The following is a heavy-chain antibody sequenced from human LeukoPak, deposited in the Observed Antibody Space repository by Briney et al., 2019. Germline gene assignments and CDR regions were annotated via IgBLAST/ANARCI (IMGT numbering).Heavy chain of an antibody. CDR3: ARDIGPGAVFDY. V-gene: IGHV1-2*02. J-gene: IGHJ4*02. Sequence: GASVKVSCKASGYSFTGYSIHWWRQPPGQGLEWMGWINPSSAATHYPEKFQGRVTMTRDTSISTVYVELSRLTTDDTAFFYCARDIGPGAVFDYWGQGTLVPVSS. CDR2: INPSSAAT. D-gene: IGHD2-15*01. CDR1: GYSFTGYS.